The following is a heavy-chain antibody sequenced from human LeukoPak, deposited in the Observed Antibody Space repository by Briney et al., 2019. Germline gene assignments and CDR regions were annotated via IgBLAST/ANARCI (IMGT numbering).Heavy chain of an antibody. D-gene: IGHD2-15*01. CDR2: IRYDGSNK. CDR1: GFTFSSYG. CDR3: AKDKGGSWDPFDY. J-gene: IGHJ4*02. V-gene: IGHV3-30*02. Sequence: GGSLRLSCAASGFTFSSYGMHWVRQAPGKGLEWVAFIRYDGSNKYYADSVKGRFTISRDNSKNTLYLQMNSLRAEDTAVYYCAKDKGGSWDPFDYWGQGTLVTVSS.